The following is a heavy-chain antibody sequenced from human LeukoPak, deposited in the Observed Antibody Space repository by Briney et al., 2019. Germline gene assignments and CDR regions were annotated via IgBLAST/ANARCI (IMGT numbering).Heavy chain of an antibody. CDR3: ARDRSLPAAIGGFDY. CDR2: ISYDGSNK. J-gene: IGHJ4*02. V-gene: IGHV3-30-3*01. D-gene: IGHD2-2*01. Sequence: PPGGSLRLSCAASGFTFSSYAMHWVRQAPGKGLEWVAVISYDGSNKYYADSVKGRFTISRDNSKNTLYLQMNSLRAEDTAVYYCARDRSLPAAIGGFDYWGQGILVTVSS. CDR1: GFTFSSYA.